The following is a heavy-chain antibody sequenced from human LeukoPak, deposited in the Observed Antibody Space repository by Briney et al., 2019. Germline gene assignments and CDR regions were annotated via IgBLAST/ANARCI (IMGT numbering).Heavy chain of an antibody. CDR3: GRGHWGIDY. CDR1: GFTFSSYW. Sequence: GGSLRLSCAASGFTFSSYWMHWVRQAPGKGLEWISYITNSGRDMSYTDSVKGRFTISRDNAKNSLFLQMNSLRAEDTAVYFCGRGHWGIDYWGQGTLVTVSS. V-gene: IGHV3-21*05. D-gene: IGHD7-27*01. CDR2: ITNSGRDM. J-gene: IGHJ4*02.